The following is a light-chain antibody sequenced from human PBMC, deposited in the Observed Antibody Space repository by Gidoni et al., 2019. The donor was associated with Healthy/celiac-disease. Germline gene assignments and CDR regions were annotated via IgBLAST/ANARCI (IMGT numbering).Light chain of an antibody. CDR2: LGS. Sequence: DIVMTKSPLSLPVTPGEPASISCRYSQSLLHSNGYNYLDWYRQMPGQSPHLLIYLGSNRASGVPDRFSGSGSGSVFTLKISRVEAEDVGVYYCMQALQTPYTFGQGTKLEIK. J-gene: IGKJ2*01. V-gene: IGKV2-28*01. CDR3: MQALQTPYT. CDR1: QSLLHSNGYNY.